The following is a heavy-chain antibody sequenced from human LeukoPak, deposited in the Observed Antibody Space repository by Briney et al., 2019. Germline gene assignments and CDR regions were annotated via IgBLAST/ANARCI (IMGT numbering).Heavy chain of an antibody. V-gene: IGHV3-21*01. Sequence: GGSLRLSCAASGFTFSSYSMNWVRRAPGKGLEWVSSISSSSSYIYYADSVKGRFTISRDNAKNSLYLQMTSLRAVDTAVYYCARGVIAAAAYYYGMDVWGKGTTVTVSS. CDR3: ARGVIAAAAYYYGMDV. CDR1: GFTFSSYS. J-gene: IGHJ6*04. CDR2: ISSSSSYI. D-gene: IGHD6-13*01.